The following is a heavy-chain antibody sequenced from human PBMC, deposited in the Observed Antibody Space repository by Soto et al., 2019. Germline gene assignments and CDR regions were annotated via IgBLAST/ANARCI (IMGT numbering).Heavy chain of an antibody. CDR2: INHSGST. V-gene: IGHV4-34*01. CDR1: GGSFSDYS. CDR3: ARVYYYDSGTYRNYFYGMDV. D-gene: IGHD3-10*01. Sequence: QVQLQQWGAGLLKPSETLSLTCAVYGGSFSDYSWSWIRQPPGKGLEWIGEINHSGSTNYNPSPKSRVTISVNTSKNQFSLKLSSVTAADTAVYYCARVYYYDSGTYRNYFYGMDVWGQGTTVTVSS. J-gene: IGHJ6*02.